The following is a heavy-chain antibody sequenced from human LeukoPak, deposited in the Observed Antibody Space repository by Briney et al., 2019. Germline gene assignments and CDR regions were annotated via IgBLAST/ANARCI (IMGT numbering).Heavy chain of an antibody. D-gene: IGHD2-2*01. CDR1: GFTFSETW. V-gene: IGHV3-74*01. CDR2: IRNDGSDA. Sequence: PGVSVTLSCAACGFTFSETWMHWARHVRGRGRVWVSRIRNDGSDARSAESVKGRFTISRDNAKNTLYLQMNSLRDEDTAVYYWARDWYHAIDYWGQGTLVTVSS. CDR3: ARDWYHAIDY. J-gene: IGHJ4*02.